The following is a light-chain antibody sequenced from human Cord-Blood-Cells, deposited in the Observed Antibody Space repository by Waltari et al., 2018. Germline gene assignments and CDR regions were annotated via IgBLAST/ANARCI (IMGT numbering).Light chain of an antibody. J-gene: IGLJ1*01. CDR2: DVS. V-gene: IGLV2-11*01. CDR3: CSYAGSYTFV. CDR1: RSDVGGYNY. Sequence: QSALTQPRSVSGSPGQSVTISCTGTRSDVGGYNYVSWYQQHPGKAPKLMIYDVSNRPAGVPDRFSGSKSGNTASLTISGLQAEDEADYYCCSYAGSYTFVFGTGTKVTVL.